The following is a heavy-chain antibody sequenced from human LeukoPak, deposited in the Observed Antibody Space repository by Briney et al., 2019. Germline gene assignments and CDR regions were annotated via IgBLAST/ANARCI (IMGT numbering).Heavy chain of an antibody. J-gene: IGHJ4*02. V-gene: IGHV1-18*01. CDR1: GYTFTSFG. CDR3: VRDLGVDTSMIFFDL. CDR2: ISAYNGNT. Sequence: GASVKVSCKASGYTFTSFGISWVRQAPGQGLEWMGWISAYNGNTRSAKKFQGRVTMTTDTSTSTAYMEVRSLRSDDTAVFYCVRDLGVDTSMIFFDLWGQGTLVTVS. D-gene: IGHD5-18*01.